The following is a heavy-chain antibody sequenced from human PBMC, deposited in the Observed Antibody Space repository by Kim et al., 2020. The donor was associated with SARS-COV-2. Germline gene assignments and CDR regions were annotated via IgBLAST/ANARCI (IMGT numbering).Heavy chain of an antibody. CDR2: ISGSGAST. CDR1: GFTFSTYA. J-gene: IGHJ3*02. CDR3: AKDHRVVGATTTFNI. Sequence: GGSLRLSCAASGFTFSTYAMSWVRQAPGKGLEWVSGISGSGASTYYADSVKGRFTISRDNPRNTLYLQMNSLRAEDTAVYYCAKDHRVVGATTTFNIWGQGTMVTVSS. V-gene: IGHV3-23*01. D-gene: IGHD1-26*01.